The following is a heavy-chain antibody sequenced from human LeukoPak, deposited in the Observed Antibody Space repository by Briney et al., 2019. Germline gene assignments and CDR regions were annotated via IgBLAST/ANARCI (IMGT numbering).Heavy chain of an antibody. Sequence: SVKVSCKASGGTFSSYAISWVRQAPGQGLEWMGGIISIFGTANYAQKFQGRVTITADKSTSTAYMELSSLRSEDTAVYYCARGPFDYDILTAPDYWGQGTLVTVSS. V-gene: IGHV1-69*06. CDR1: GGTFSSYA. CDR2: IISIFGTA. CDR3: ARGPFDYDILTAPDY. D-gene: IGHD3-9*01. J-gene: IGHJ4*02.